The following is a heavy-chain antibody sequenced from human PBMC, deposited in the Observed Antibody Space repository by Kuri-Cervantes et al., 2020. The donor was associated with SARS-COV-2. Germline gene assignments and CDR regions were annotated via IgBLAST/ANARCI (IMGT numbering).Heavy chain of an antibody. CDR2: IRYDGSNK. CDR1: GFTFSDYY. D-gene: IGHD5-18*01. J-gene: IGHJ4*02. V-gene: IGHV3-30*02. CDR3: AKDLRGRIQLWVFEY. Sequence: GESLKISCAASGFTFSDYYMSWIRQAPGKGLEWVAFIRYDGSNKYYADSVKGRFTISRDNSKNTLYLQMNSLRAEDTAVYYCAKDLRGRIQLWVFEYWGQGTLVTVSS.